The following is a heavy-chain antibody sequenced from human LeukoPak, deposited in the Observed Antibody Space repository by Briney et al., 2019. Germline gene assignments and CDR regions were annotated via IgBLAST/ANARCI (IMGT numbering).Heavy chain of an antibody. CDR2: INHSGST. Sequence: KPSETLSLTCGVHGGSFNDYSWTWIRQSPGKGLEWIGEINHSGSTTYNPSLKSRFTMSVDASKNQFSLRLSSATAADTAVYYCARLGLYTSSWYRFYYFDYWGQGTLVTVSS. CDR1: GGSFNDYS. CDR3: ARLGLYTSSWYRFYYFDY. J-gene: IGHJ4*02. D-gene: IGHD6-13*01. V-gene: IGHV4-34*01.